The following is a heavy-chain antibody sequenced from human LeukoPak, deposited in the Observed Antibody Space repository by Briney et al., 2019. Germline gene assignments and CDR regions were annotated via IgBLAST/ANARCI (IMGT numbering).Heavy chain of an antibody. CDR1: GFTFSSYA. Sequence: GGSLRLSCAASGFTFSSYAMSWVRQAPGKGLEGVSAISGSGGSTYYADSVKGRFTISRDNSKNTLYLQMNSLRAEDTAVYYCARDRTYSSSSVDYWGQGTLVTVSS. CDR2: ISGSGGST. V-gene: IGHV3-23*01. D-gene: IGHD6-6*01. CDR3: ARDRTYSSSSVDY. J-gene: IGHJ4*02.